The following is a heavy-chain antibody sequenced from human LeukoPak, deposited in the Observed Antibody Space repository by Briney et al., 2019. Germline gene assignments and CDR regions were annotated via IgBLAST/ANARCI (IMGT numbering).Heavy chain of an antibody. CDR2: ISHNENT. V-gene: IGHV4-34*01. CDR3: ASSGSRWLIDKTYSPY. J-gene: IGHJ4*02. D-gene: IGHD3-22*01. Sequence: SETLSLTCAVYGGSFSGYYWSWIRQPPGKGLEWIGEISHNENTNYSPSLKSRLTISIDTSKNQFSLKLSSVTAADTAVYYCASSGSRWLIDKTYSPYWGQGTLVTVSS. CDR1: GGSFSGYY.